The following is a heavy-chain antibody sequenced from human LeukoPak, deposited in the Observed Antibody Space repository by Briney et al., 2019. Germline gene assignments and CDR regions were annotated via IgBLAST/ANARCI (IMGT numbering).Heavy chain of an antibody. CDR2: VKNRDDGMAT. J-gene: IGHJ4*02. V-gene: IGHV3-15*07. D-gene: IGHD3-16*01. CDR3: TTEYFGGFEY. Sequence: QSGGSLRLSCAASGFTFSSYGMHWVRQAPGKGLEWVGRVKNRDDGMATDYAAPVEGRFIISRDDSKKTVYLQMDSLKTEDTAVYFCTTEYFGGFEYWGQGTLVTVSS. CDR1: GFTFSSYG.